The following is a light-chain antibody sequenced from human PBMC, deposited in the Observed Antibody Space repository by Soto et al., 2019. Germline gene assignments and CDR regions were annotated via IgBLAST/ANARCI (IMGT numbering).Light chain of an antibody. CDR2: GAS. CDR3: QQFSSYPLT. CDR1: QSVSSY. Sequence: EIVMTQSPATLSVSPGERATLSCRASQSVSSYLAWYQQKPGQAPRLLIHGASSRATGIPDRFSGGGSGTDFTLTISRLEPEDFAVYYCQQFSSYPLTFGGGTKVDIK. V-gene: IGKV3-20*01. J-gene: IGKJ4*01.